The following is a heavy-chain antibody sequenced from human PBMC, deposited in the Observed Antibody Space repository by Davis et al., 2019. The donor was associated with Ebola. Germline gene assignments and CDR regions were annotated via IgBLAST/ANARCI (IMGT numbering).Heavy chain of an antibody. D-gene: IGHD3-16*01. J-gene: IGHJ6*02. CDR2: IWDDGSKK. V-gene: IGHV3-33*01. CDR3: TREMFGTEDV. Sequence: GESLKISCAASRFTFSSYGMHWVRQAPGKGLEWVAVIWDDGSKKYYADSVKGRFTISRDNSKNTLYFQMNSPRGEDTAVYYCTREMFGTEDVWGQGTTVTVSS. CDR1: RFTFSSYG.